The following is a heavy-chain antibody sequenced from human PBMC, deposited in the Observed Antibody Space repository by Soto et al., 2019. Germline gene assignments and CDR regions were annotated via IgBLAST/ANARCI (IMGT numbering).Heavy chain of an antibody. V-gene: IGHV3-15*01. CDR3: TTEFFSYFDN. CDR2: INLYYDGETA. CDR1: GFAFGSTW. Sequence: GGSLRLSCVGSGFAFGSTWMSWVRQAPGKGLEWVGRINLYYDGETADYAASVKGRFTISRDDSKNTLYLQMNNLQTEDTALYYCTTEFFSYFDNWGQGALVTVSS. J-gene: IGHJ4*02.